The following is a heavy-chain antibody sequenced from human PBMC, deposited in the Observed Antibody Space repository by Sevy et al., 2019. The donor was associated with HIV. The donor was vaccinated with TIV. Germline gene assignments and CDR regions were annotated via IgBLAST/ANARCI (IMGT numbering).Heavy chain of an antibody. Sequence: GGSLRLSCAASGFTFSSYEMNWVRQAPGKGLEWVSYISSSGSYIYYGDSMKGRFTISRDNAKNSLFLQMNSLRAEDTAVYYCAREDYSNYYFYAMDVWGQGTTVTVSS. D-gene: IGHD4-4*01. CDR1: GFTFSSYE. J-gene: IGHJ6*02. CDR3: AREDYSNYYFYAMDV. V-gene: IGHV3-21*05. CDR2: ISSSGSYI.